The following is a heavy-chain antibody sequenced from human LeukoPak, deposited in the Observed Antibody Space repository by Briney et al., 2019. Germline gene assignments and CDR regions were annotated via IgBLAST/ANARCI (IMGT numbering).Heavy chain of an antibody. V-gene: IGHV3-21*01. CDR1: GFPLITYT. D-gene: IGHD3-16*01. CDR2: ISSSYSYI. CDR3: ARRRGSTGTAFDF. Sequence: PGGSLRLSCAASGFPLITYTMNWVRQAPGKGLEWVSSISSSYSYIFYADSVKGRFTISRDNARDSLYLQMDNLRDEDTAVYYCARRRGSTGTAFDFWGQGTMVTVSS. J-gene: IGHJ3*01.